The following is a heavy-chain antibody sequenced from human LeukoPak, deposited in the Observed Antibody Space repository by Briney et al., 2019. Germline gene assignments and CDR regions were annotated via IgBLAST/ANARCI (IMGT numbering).Heavy chain of an antibody. D-gene: IGHD3-10*01. CDR2: IYHSGNT. Sequence: SETLSLTCSVSGGSISTSSYYWGWIRQPPGKGLEWIGSIYHSGNTYYNPSLKSRVTISADTSKNQFSLKLSSVTAADTAVYYCARRWFGEGNFDYWGQGTLVTVSS. CDR3: ARRWFGEGNFDY. J-gene: IGHJ4*02. V-gene: IGHV4-39*01. CDR1: GGSISTSSYY.